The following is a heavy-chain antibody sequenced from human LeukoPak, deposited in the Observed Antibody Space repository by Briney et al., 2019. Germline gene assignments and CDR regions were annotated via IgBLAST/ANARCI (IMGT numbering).Heavy chain of an antibody. J-gene: IGHJ4*02. CDR2: IIPILGIA. Sequence: SVKVSCKASGGTFSSYAISWVRQAPGQGLEWMGRIIPILGIANYAQKFQGRVTITADKSTSTAYMELSSLRSEDTAVYYCARDWEQQLVLIYWGQGTLVTVSS. D-gene: IGHD6-13*01. V-gene: IGHV1-69*04. CDR3: ARDWEQQLVLIY. CDR1: GGTFSSYA.